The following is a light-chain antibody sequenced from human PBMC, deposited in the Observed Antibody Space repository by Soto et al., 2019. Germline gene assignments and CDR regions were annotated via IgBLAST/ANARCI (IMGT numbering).Light chain of an antibody. CDR3: SSSTSTTTLL. CDR2: NDS. Sequence: QSVLIQPPSASGTPGQRVTISCSGSSSNIGSNTVNWFQQVPGMAPRLLIYNDSQRPSGVPDRFSGSRSGTSASLAISGLQAEDEAEYYCSSSTSTTTLLFGGGTKLTVL. J-gene: IGLJ2*01. CDR1: SSNIGSNT. V-gene: IGLV1-44*01.